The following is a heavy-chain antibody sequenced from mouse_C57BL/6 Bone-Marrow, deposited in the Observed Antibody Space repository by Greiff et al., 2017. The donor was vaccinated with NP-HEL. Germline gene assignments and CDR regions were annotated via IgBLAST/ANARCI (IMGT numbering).Heavy chain of an antibody. D-gene: IGHD2-10*02. CDR1: GYTFTSYW. Sequence: QVQLQQSGAELVKPGASVKLSCKASGYTFTSYWMHWVKQRPGQGLEWIGMIHPNRGSTNSNEQFKSKAKLTVDKSSSTAYMQLSSLTSEYSAVYYCSGMVQFGYWGQGTTLTVSS. CDR3: SGMVQFGY. J-gene: IGHJ2*01. V-gene: IGHV1-64*01. CDR2: IHPNRGST.